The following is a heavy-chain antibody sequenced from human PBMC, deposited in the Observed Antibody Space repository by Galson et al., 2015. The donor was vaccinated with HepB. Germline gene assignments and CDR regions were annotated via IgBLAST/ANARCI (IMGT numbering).Heavy chain of an antibody. V-gene: IGHV4-34*01. CDR3: TEVGSLPAADGHYYAMDV. J-gene: IGHJ6*02. CDR2: INHSGGR. CDR1: GRSLSGYY. D-gene: IGHD6-13*01. Sequence: LSLTCGVYGRSLSGYYWSWIRQPPGKGLEWIGEINHSGGRSYNPSLKSRVSMSVDTSKNQISLIVASVTAADTAVYYCTEVGSLPAADGHYYAMDVWGQGTTVTVSS.